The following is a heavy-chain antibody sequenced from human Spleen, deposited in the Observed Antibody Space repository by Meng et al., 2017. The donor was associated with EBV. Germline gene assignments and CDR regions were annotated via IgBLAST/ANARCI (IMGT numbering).Heavy chain of an antibody. V-gene: IGHV4-30-4*01. CDR1: GGSISSGGYY. Sequence: QVQLQESGPGLVEPSQTLSLTCAVSGGSISSGGYYWSWIRQPPGKGLEWIGYIYYSGSTYYNPSLKSRVTISIDTSKNQFSLKLSSVTAADTAVYYCARGNDILTGNGAWVDPCGQGTLGTVSS. J-gene: IGHJ5*02. CDR3: ARGNDILTGNGAWVDP. D-gene: IGHD3-9*01. CDR2: IYYSGST.